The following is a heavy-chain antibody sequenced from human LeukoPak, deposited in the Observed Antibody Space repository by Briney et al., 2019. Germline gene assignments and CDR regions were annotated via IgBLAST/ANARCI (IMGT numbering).Heavy chain of an antibody. J-gene: IGHJ6*02. CDR2: INHSGST. Sequence: SETLSLTCAVYGGSSSGYYWSWIRQPPGKGLEWIGEINHSGSTNYNPSLKSRVTISVDTSKNQFSLKLSSVTAADTAVYYCARLRFLEWLSYYYYYGMDVWGQGTTVTVSS. D-gene: IGHD3-3*01. V-gene: IGHV4-34*01. CDR3: ARLRFLEWLSYYYYYGMDV. CDR1: GGSSSGYY.